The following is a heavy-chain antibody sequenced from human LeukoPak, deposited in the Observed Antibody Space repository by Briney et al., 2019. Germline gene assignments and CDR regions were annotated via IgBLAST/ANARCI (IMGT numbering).Heavy chain of an antibody. CDR2: IYHSGST. CDR3: ASVPAAPWYGMDV. D-gene: IGHD2-2*01. Sequence: SETLSLTCTVSGYSISSGYYWGWIRQPPGKGLEWIGSIYHSGSTYYNPSLKSRVTISVDTSKNQFSLKLSSVTTADTAVYYCASVPAAPWYGMDVWGQGTTVTVSS. CDR1: GYSISSGYY. V-gene: IGHV4-38-2*02. J-gene: IGHJ6*02.